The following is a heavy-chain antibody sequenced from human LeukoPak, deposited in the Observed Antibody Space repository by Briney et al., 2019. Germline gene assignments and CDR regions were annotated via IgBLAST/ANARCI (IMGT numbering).Heavy chain of an antibody. D-gene: IGHD2-8*01. CDR2: VYYSGST. J-gene: IGHJ5*02. Sequence: SETLSLTCTVSSGSIGSSSNYWGWIHQAPGKGLEWIGNVYYSGSTFYNPSLKSRVTISVDTSKNQFSLKLRSVTAADTAIYYCARASFNVVFGNWFDPWGREPWSPSPQ. V-gene: IGHV4-39*01. CDR3: ARASFNVVFGNWFDP. CDR1: SGSIGSSSNY.